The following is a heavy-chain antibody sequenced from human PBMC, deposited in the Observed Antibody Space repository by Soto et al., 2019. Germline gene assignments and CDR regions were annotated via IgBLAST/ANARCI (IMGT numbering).Heavy chain of an antibody. Sequence: GGSLRLSCAASGFTFSSYAMSWVRQAPGKGLEWVSAISGSGGSTYYADSVKGRFTISRDNSKNTLYLQMNSLRAEDTAVYYCAKDPRVATILIGIYWYFDLWGRGTLVTVSS. D-gene: IGHD5-12*01. CDR3: AKDPRVATILIGIYWYFDL. CDR1: GFTFSSYA. CDR2: ISGSGGST. V-gene: IGHV3-23*01. J-gene: IGHJ2*01.